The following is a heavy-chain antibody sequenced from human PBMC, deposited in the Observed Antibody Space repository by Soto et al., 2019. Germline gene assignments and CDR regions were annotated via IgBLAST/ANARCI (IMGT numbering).Heavy chain of an antibody. Sequence: QVQLVQSGAEVKKPGASVKVSCKASGYTFTSYGIIWVRQAPGQGLEWMGWISAYNGNTNYAQKLQGRVTMTTDTSTSTAYMELRSLRSDDTAVYYCARSPGKTYCSGGSCYPGGYWGQGTLVTVSS. J-gene: IGHJ4*02. D-gene: IGHD2-15*01. V-gene: IGHV1-18*04. CDR1: GYTFTSYG. CDR3: ARSPGKTYCSGGSCYPGGY. CDR2: ISAYNGNT.